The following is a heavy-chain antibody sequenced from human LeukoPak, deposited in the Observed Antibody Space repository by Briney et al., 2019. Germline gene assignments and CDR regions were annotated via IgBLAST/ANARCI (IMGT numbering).Heavy chain of an antibody. D-gene: IGHD6-13*01. CDR1: GFTVSSSY. CDR3: ARDFIATGGSGSIYNWFDP. V-gene: IGHV3-30-3*01. Sequence: GGSLRLSCAASGFTVSSSYMSWVRQAPGKGLEWVAVISYDGSLKFSADSVKGRFTISRDNSKNTLYLQMNSLRDEDTAVYYCARDFIATGGSGSIYNWFDPWGQGTLVTVSS. J-gene: IGHJ5*02. CDR2: ISYDGSLK.